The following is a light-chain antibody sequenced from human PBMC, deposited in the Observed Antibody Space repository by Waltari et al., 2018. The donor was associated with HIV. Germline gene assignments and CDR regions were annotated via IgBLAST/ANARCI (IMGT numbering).Light chain of an antibody. J-gene: IGLJ2*01. CDR3: AAWDDTLNGL. CDR1: TSNIGTHI. CDR2: SNN. Sequence: QSVLTQPPSASGAPGQNVTISCSGNTSNIGTHIVNWCQQFPGAAPKLLIYSNNQRPSGVPARFSGSKSGTSASLAISGLQSEDEADYFCAAWDDTLNGLFGGGTKLTVL. V-gene: IGLV1-44*01.